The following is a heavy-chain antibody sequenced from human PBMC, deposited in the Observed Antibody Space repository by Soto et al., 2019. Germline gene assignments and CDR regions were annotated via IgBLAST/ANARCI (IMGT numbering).Heavy chain of an antibody. J-gene: IGHJ4*02. CDR2: MNPNNGNT. V-gene: IGHV1-8*01. CDR1: GDSFTKYD. D-gene: IGHD1-20*01. CDR3: AGVDVAGDGAGMYYFDY. Sequence: ASVKGSCKASGDSFTKYDMNWVRQAPGQGLEWMGWMNPNNGNTGYAQKFRGRVTMTSDTSISTAYMELSSLTSDDTAVYYCAGVDVAGDGAGMYYFDYCGQGTLVTVSS.